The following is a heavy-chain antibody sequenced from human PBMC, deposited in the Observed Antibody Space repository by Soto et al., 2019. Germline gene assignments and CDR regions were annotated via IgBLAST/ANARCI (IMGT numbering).Heavy chain of an antibody. J-gene: IGHJ6*02. Sequence: GGSLRLSWAASGLTFSSFLMAWVRQAPGEGLEGVWNINQGGREKYYVDSMKWRFTISRDNAQNTLYLEMHSLRAADTAVYYCATERELVVVAEPPIHSSGMDAWGQGTTVTVSS. CDR2: INQGGREK. D-gene: IGHD2-15*01. CDR3: ATERELVVVAEPPIHSSGMDA. V-gene: IGHV3-7*03. CDR1: GLTFSSFL.